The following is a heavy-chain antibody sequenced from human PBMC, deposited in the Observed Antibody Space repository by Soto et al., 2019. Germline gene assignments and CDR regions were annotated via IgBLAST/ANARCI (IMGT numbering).Heavy chain of an antibody. CDR3: ARDPVDRFGYMDV. V-gene: IGHV1-69*06. D-gene: IGHD6-25*01. J-gene: IGHJ6*02. Sequence: QEELVQSGAEVKKPGSSVNVSCKASGGTFASYSITWVRQAPGQRLEWMGEIIPLLKTVNYAQKFQGRVTITGDRSTSTVYMALSRLRSDATAVYYCARDPVDRFGYMDVWGHGTTVTVS. CDR1: GGTFASYS. CDR2: IIPLLKTV.